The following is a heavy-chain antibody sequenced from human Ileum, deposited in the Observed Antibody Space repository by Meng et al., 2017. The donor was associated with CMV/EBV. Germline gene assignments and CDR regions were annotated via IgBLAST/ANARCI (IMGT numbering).Heavy chain of an antibody. J-gene: IGHJ4*02. CDR3: TGFVYGSGSYYKSPFDY. V-gene: IGHV1-18*01. CDR2: ISAYNGNT. CDR1: GYTFTSYG. D-gene: IGHD3-10*01. Sequence: ASVKVSCKASGYTFTSYGISWVRQAPGQGLEWMGWISAYNGNTNYAQKLQGRVTMTTDTSTSRAYMELRSLRSDDTAVYYCTGFVYGSGSYYKSPFDYWGKGTLVTVSS.